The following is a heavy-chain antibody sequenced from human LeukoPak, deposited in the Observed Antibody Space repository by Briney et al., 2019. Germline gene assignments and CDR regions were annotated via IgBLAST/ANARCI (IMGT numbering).Heavy chain of an antibody. CDR1: GFSFTNYA. D-gene: IGHD1-1*01. CDR2: NRGGGET. Sequence: GGSLRLSCAASGFSFTNYAMSWVRQAPARGPEWASSNRGGGETYYADSVKGQFTLSRDDSRNTVYLQMNNLRVDDTAIYYCAKANWVSNADAVWWGQGTQVTVSS. J-gene: IGHJ4*02. V-gene: IGHV3-23*01. CDR3: AKANWVSNADAVW.